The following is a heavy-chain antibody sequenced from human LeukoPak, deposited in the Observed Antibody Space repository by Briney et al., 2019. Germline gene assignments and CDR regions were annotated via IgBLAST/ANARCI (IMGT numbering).Heavy chain of an antibody. J-gene: IGHJ4*02. CDR2: ISGSGGST. CDR3: AKDGFMITFGGVIPYFDY. D-gene: IGHD3-16*02. V-gene: IGHV3-23*01. Sequence: GGSLRLSCAASGFTFSSYAMSWVRQAPGKGLEWVSAISGSGGSTYYADSVKGRFTISRDNSKNTLYLQMNSLRAEDTAVYYCAKDGFMITFGGVIPYFDYWGQGTLVTVSS. CDR1: GFTFSSYA.